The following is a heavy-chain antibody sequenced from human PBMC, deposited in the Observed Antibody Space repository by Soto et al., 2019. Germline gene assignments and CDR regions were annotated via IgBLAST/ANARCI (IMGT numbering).Heavy chain of an antibody. Sequence: PGGSLRLSCAASGFTFSSYGMHWVRQAPGKGLEWVAVISYDGSNKYYADSVKGRFTISRDNSKNTLYLQMNSLRAEDTAVYYCAKDLLTWYCSSPPGYWGQGTLVTVSS. CDR1: GFTFSSYG. J-gene: IGHJ4*02. D-gene: IGHD6-6*01. CDR3: AKDLLTWYCSSPPGY. CDR2: ISYDGSNK. V-gene: IGHV3-30*18.